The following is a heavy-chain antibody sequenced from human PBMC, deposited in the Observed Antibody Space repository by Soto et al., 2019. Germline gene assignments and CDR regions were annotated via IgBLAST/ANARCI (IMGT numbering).Heavy chain of an antibody. CDR3: ARTYYDFWSGSHYWYFEL. V-gene: IGHV4-34*01. Sequence: SETLSLTCAVYGGSFSGYYWSWIRQPPGKGLEWIGEINHSGSTNYNPSLKSRVTISVDTSKNQFSLKLSSVTAADTAVYYCARTYYDFWSGSHYWYFELWGRGTLVTVSS. CDR1: GGSFSGYY. J-gene: IGHJ2*01. D-gene: IGHD3-3*01. CDR2: INHSGST.